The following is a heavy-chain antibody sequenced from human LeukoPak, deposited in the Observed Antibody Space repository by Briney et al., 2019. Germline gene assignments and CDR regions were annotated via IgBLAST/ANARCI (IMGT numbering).Heavy chain of an antibody. V-gene: IGHV3-30*02. CDR1: RITFNSYG. CDR3: CGYFDY. CDR2: IRYAGSNE. J-gene: IGHJ4*02. Sequence: GGSLRLSCAASRITFNSYGMHWVRQAPDKGLEWVAFIRYAGSNEYYADSVKGRFTISRDNSKNTLYLQMNSLRGEDTAVYYCCGYFDYWGQGTLVTVSS. D-gene: IGHD3-22*01.